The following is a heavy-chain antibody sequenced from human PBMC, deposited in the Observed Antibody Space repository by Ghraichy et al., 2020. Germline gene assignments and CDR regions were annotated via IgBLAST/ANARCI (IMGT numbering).Heavy chain of an antibody. CDR2: ISSSGSTI. Sequence: GGSLRLSCAASGFIFSSYEMNWVRQAPGKGLEWVSYISSSGSTIYYADSVKGRFTISRDNAKNSLYLQMNSLRAEDTAVYYCAREDNDYDFWSATDAFDIWGQGTMVTVSS. CDR3: AREDNDYDFWSATDAFDI. CDR1: GFIFSSYE. J-gene: IGHJ3*02. D-gene: IGHD3-3*01. V-gene: IGHV3-48*03.